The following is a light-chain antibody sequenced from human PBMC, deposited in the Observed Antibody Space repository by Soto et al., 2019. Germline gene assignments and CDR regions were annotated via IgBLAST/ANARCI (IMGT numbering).Light chain of an antibody. J-gene: IGLJ2*01. CDR3: SSYTSSSTSVT. V-gene: IGLV2-14*01. CDR2: DVS. CDR1: SSDVGGYNY. Sequence: QSVLTQPASVSGSPGQSITISCTGTSSDVGGYNYVSWYQQHPGKAPKLMIYDVSNRPSGVSNRFSGSKSGNTASLTISGLQAEDEADYYCSSYTSSSTSVTFGGGTKLTV.